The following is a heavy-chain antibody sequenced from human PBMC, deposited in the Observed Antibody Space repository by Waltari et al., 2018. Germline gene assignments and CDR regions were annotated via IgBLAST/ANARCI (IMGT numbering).Heavy chain of an antibody. CDR3: AKEHYYDSSGLDY. D-gene: IGHD3-22*01. V-gene: IGHV3-30*02. Sequence: QVQLVESGGGVVQPGGSLRLSCAASGFTFSSYGMHWVRQAPGKGLGWVAFIRYDGSNKYYADSVKGRFTISRDNSKNTLYLQMNSLRAEDTAVYYCAKEHYYDSSGLDYWGQGTLVTVSS. CDR1: GFTFSSYG. J-gene: IGHJ4*02. CDR2: IRYDGSNK.